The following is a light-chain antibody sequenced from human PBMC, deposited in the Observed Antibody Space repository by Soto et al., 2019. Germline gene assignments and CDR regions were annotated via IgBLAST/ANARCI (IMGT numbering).Light chain of an antibody. CDR3: QQYNSYTIT. CDR2: AAS. V-gene: IGKV1D-16*01. CDR1: QGLSSW. Sequence: DIQMTQSPSSLSASVGDRVTITCRASQGLSSWLAWYQQKPEEAPKSLIYAASRLESGVPSRFSGSGSGTDFALTISSLQPEDFATYYCQQYNSYTITFGQGTRLEIK. J-gene: IGKJ5*01.